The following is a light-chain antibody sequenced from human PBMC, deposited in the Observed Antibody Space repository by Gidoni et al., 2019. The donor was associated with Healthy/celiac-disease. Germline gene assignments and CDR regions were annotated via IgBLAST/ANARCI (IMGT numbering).Light chain of an antibody. CDR1: QGISSY. V-gene: IGKV1-9*01. J-gene: IGKJ5*01. Sequence: DIQLTQSRSFLSASVGDRVTITCRASQGISSYLAWYQQKPGKAPKLLIYAASTLQSGVPSRFSGSGSGTEFTLTISSLQPEDFATYYCQQLNSYPLITFGQGTRLEIK. CDR2: AAS. CDR3: QQLNSYPLIT.